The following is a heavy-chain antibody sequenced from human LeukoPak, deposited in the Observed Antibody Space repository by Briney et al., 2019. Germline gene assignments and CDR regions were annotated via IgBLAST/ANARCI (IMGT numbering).Heavy chain of an antibody. J-gene: IGHJ4*02. CDR1: GFTFSRYA. CDR3: AKDGGGSSGWYWDY. D-gene: IGHD6-19*01. CDR2: ITDNGGDT. Sequence: PGGSLRLSCAAYGFTFSRYAMTWVRQAPGKGLECVSGITDNGGDTYYADSVKGRFTISRDNSKNRLYLQMNSLRDEDTAVYYCAKDGGGSSGWYWDYWGQGTLVTVSS. V-gene: IGHV3-23*01.